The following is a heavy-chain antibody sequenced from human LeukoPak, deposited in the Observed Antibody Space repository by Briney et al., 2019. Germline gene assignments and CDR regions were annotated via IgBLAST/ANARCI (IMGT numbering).Heavy chain of an antibody. Sequence: GRSLRLSCAASGFTFSSYAMHWVRQAPGKGLEWVAVISYDGSNKYYADSVKGRFTISRDNSKNTLYLQMNSLRAEDTAVYYCATAASSGWYYFDYWGQGTLVTVSS. V-gene: IGHV3-30-3*01. D-gene: IGHD6-19*01. CDR1: GFTFSSYA. CDR3: ATAASSGWYYFDY. CDR2: ISYDGSNK. J-gene: IGHJ4*02.